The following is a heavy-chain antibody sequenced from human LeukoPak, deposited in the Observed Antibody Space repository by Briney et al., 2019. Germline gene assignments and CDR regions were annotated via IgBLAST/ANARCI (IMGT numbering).Heavy chain of an antibody. Sequence: ASVKVSCKASGYTFTGYYMHWVRQAPGQGLEWMGWINPNSGGTNYAQKFQGRVTMTRDTSISTAYMELSRLRSDDTAVYYCARALTAMIVVAFDYWGQGTLVTVSS. V-gene: IGHV1-2*02. CDR3: ARALTAMIVVAFDY. CDR1: GYTFTGYY. J-gene: IGHJ4*02. D-gene: IGHD3-22*01. CDR2: INPNSGGT.